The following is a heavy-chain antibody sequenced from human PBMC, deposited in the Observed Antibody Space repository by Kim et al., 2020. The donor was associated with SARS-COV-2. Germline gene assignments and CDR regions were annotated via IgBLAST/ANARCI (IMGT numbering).Heavy chain of an antibody. J-gene: IGHJ6*02. CDR3: AKYRSSAYYYSGVDV. CDR1: GFTFSSYG. Sequence: GGSLRLSCAASGFTFSSYGMSWVRQAPGKGLEWVSGISGSGGSTYYADSVKGRFTISRDNSKNTLYLQMNSLRAEDTAVYYCAKYRSSAYYYSGVDVWGQGSTVTVSS. CDR2: ISGSGGST. V-gene: IGHV3-23*01. D-gene: IGHD2-2*01.